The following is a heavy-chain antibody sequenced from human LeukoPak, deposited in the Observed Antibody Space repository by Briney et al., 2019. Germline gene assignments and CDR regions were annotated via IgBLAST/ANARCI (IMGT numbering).Heavy chain of an antibody. V-gene: IGHV3-48*03. CDR2: ISSSGSTI. Sequence: GGSLRLSCAASGFTFRSFEMNWVRQAPGKGLEWVSYISSSGSTIYYADSVKGRFTISRDNSKNTLYLQMNSLRAEDTAVYYCARGPSGYHNTGGQGTLVTVSS. D-gene: IGHD5-12*01. J-gene: IGHJ4*02. CDR3: ARGPSGYHNT. CDR1: GFTFRSFE.